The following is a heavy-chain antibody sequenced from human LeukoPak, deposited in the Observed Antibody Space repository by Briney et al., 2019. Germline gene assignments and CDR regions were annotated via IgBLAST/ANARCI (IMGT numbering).Heavy chain of an antibody. CDR2: INPSGGST. D-gene: IGHD1-1*01. V-gene: IGHV1-46*01. Sequence: ASVKVSCKASGYTFTSYYMHWVRQAPGQGLEWMGIINPSGGSTSYAQKFQGRVTMTRDMSTSTVYIELSSLRSEDTAVYYCARDRTTTGTTGGLDYWGQGTLVTVSS. CDR1: GYTFTSYY. J-gene: IGHJ4*02. CDR3: ARDRTTTGTTGGLDY.